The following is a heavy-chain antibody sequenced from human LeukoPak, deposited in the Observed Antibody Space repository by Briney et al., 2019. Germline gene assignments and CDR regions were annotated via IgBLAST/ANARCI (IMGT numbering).Heavy chain of an antibody. Sequence: SQTLSLTCTVSGGSISSGDYYWSWIRQPPGKGLEWIGYIYYSGSTYYNPSLKSRVTISVDTSKNQFSLKLSSVTAADTAVYYCARGDTGGLVRYFPGPDYWGQGTLVTVSS. V-gene: IGHV4-30-4*01. J-gene: IGHJ4*02. CDR2: IYYSGST. CDR1: GGSISSGDYY. CDR3: ARGDTGGLVRYFPGPDY. D-gene: IGHD3-9*01.